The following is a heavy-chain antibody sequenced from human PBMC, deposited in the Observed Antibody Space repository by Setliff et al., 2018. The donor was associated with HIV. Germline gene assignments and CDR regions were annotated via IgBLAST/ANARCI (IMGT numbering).Heavy chain of an antibody. Sequence: SETLSLTCAVYGGSFSGYYWSWIRQPPGKGLEWIGEINHSGSTNYNMSLWSRVTISLDASKNQFSLKMSSVTAADTAVYYCARDQVFSRWYWFDPWGQGTLVTVSS. J-gene: IGHJ5*02. CDR3: ARDQVFSRWYWFDP. V-gene: IGHV4-34*01. CDR2: INHSGST. CDR1: GGSFSGYY. D-gene: IGHD6-13*01.